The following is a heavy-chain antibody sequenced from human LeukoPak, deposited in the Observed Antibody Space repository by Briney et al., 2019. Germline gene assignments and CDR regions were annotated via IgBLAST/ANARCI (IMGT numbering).Heavy chain of an antibody. Sequence: GGSLRLSCAASGFTFNNDAMSWVRQAPCRGLEWLSYVSGSGGATYYAASVKGRFTISRDNSKNTVYLQMGSLRAEDTAVYYCAKNRGGTYKYYMDVWGNGTTVTVSS. V-gene: IGHV3-23*01. CDR3: AKNRGGTYKYYMDV. CDR1: GFTFNNDA. CDR2: VSGSGGAT. D-gene: IGHD1-1*01. J-gene: IGHJ6*03.